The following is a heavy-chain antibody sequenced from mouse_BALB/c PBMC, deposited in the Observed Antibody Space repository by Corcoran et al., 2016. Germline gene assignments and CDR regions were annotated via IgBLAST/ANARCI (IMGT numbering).Heavy chain of an antibody. CDR1: GYTFTNYG. CDR3: ARWGYDWYFDV. V-gene: IGHV9-3-1*01. CDR2: INTYTGEP. J-gene: IGHJ1*01. D-gene: IGHD2-2*01. Sequence: QIQLVQSGPELKKPGETVKISCKASGYTFTNYGMNWVKQAPGKGLKWMGWINTYTGEPTYAEDFKVRFAFSLETSASTAYLQINNLKNEDTATYFCARWGYDWYFDVWGAGTTVTVSS.